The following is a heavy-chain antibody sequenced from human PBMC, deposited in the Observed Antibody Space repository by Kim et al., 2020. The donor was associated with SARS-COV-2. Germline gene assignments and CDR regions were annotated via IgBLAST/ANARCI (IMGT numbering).Heavy chain of an antibody. Sequence: ASVKVSCKASGYTFTSYGISWVRQAPGQGLEWMGWISAYNGNTNYAQKLQGRVTMTTDTSTSTAYMELRSLRSDDTAVYYCARDTRNNWNSWGFDYWGQGTLVTVSS. J-gene: IGHJ4*02. V-gene: IGHV1-18*01. CDR3: ARDTRNNWNSWGFDY. CDR1: GYTFTSYG. D-gene: IGHD1-7*01. CDR2: ISAYNGNT.